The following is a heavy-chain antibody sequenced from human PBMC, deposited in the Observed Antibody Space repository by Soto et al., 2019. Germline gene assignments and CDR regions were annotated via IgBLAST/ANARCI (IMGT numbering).Heavy chain of an antibody. D-gene: IGHD3-10*01. CDR3: ARSYGSGSYDY. Sequence: SETLSLTCAVYGGSFSGYYWSWIRQPPGKGLEWIGEINHSGSTNYNPSLKSRVTISVDTSKNQFSLKLSSVTAADTAVYYCARSYGSGSYDYWGQGTLVTSPQ. J-gene: IGHJ4*02. CDR2: INHSGST. CDR1: GGSFSGYY. V-gene: IGHV4-34*01.